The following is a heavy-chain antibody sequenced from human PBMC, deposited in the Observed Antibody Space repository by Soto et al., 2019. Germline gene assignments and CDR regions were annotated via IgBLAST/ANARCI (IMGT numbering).Heavy chain of an antibody. V-gene: IGHV4-4*02. D-gene: IGHD2-21*02. J-gene: IGHJ4*02. Sequence: QVQLQESGPGLVKPSGTLSLTCAVSSGSISTNNWWHWVRQPPGKGLEWIGEIFHSGSTNYSPSLKSRVTMSVDILKNQFSLTLSSVTAADTAVYYCARERVTGTYQGFDYWGQGTLVTVSS. CDR2: IFHSGST. CDR3: ARERVTGTYQGFDY. CDR1: SGSISTNNW.